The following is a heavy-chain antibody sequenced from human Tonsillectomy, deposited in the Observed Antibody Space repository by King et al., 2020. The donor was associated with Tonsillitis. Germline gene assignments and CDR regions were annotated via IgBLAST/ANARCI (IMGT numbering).Heavy chain of an antibody. J-gene: IGHJ3*02. D-gene: IGHD2-2*01. CDR1: GFTFSTYS. CDR2: ISSSSSDI. V-gene: IGHV3-21*01. CDR3: ARAGIGPAAIGAFDI. Sequence: VQLVESGGGLVKPGGSLTLSCAASGFTFSTYSMNWVRQAPGKGLEWVSFISSSSSDIYYADSVKGRFTISRDNAKNSLYLQMNSLRAEDTAVYYCARAGIGPAAIGAFDIWGQGTMVTVSS.